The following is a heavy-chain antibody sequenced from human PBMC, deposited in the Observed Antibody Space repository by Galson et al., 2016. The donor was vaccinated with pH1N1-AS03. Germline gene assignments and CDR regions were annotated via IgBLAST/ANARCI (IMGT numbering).Heavy chain of an antibody. CDR3: AREWYEKWQRLHRSYGLDV. V-gene: IGHV3-48*01. J-gene: IGHJ6*02. CDR2: IGSRSSST. CDR1: GFTFSSYS. Sequence: SLRLSCAASGFTFSSYSMNWVRQAPGKGLEWVSYIGSRSSSTFYADSVKGRFTISRDNAKNSLYLQMNSLRAEDTAVYYCAREWYEKWQRLHRSYGLDVWGQGTTVTVSS. D-gene: IGHD6-25*01.